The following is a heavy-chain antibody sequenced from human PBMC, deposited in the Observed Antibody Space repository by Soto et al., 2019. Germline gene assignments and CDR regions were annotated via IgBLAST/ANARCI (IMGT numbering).Heavy chain of an antibody. D-gene: IGHD2-2*01. Sequence: GGSLRLSCTASGFTFGDYAMSWVRQAPGKGLEWVGFIRSKAYGGTTEYAASVKGRFTISRDDSKSIAYLQMNSLKTEDTAVYYCTRTETLVVPAALYYFDYWGQGTLVTVSS. CDR2: IRSKAYGGTT. CDR3: TRTETLVVPAALYYFDY. J-gene: IGHJ4*02. V-gene: IGHV3-49*04. CDR1: GFTFGDYA.